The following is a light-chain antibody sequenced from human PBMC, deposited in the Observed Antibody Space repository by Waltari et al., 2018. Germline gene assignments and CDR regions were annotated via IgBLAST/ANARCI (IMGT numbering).Light chain of an antibody. J-gene: IGLJ3*02. CDR3: QSYDSSLSGSWV. CDR2: ANS. V-gene: IGLV1-40*01. Sequence: QSVLTQPPPVSGAPGQRVTISCPGTSSNIGEGYDVHWYQQLPGTAPQLLIYANSNRPSGVPDRFSGSKSGTSASLAITGLQAEDEADYYCQSYDSSLSGSWVFGGGTKLTVL. CDR1: SSNIGEGYD.